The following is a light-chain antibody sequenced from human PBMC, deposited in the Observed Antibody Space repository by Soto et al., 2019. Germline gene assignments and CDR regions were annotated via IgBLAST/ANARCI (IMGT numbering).Light chain of an antibody. Sequence: EIVMTQSPATLSVSPGERATLSCRASQSVSSNLTWYQQKPGQTPKLLIYVASTRATGIPARFSGSGSATEFILTISSLQSEDFAGYYCQQYNVWPLTFGGGNKVEFK. CDR3: QQYNVWPLT. CDR1: QSVSSN. J-gene: IGKJ4*01. CDR2: VAS. V-gene: IGKV3-15*01.